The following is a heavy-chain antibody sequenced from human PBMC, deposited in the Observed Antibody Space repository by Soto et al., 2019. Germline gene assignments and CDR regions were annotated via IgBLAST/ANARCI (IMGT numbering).Heavy chain of an antibody. D-gene: IGHD2-15*01. CDR1: GGSISSGNYY. V-gene: IGHV4-30-4*01. Sequence: QVQLQESGPGLVKPSQTLSLTCTVSGGSISSGNYYWSWIRQPPGKGLEWIGFISYSGSPYYSTSIMSRVTISEDTSKSQFSLNLSFVPAADTAVYYCATMGTPATGLYFFDYWGQGSLVTVSS. CDR3: ATMGTPATGLYFFDY. CDR2: ISYSGSP. J-gene: IGHJ4*02.